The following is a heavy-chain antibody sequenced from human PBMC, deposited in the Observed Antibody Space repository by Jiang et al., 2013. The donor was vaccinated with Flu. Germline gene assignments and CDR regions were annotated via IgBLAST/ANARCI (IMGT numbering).Heavy chain of an antibody. J-gene: IGHJ4*02. CDR3: ARSIVPRTYYYFDS. V-gene: IGHV4-59*11. CDR1: GGSISSHY. CDR2: IYYGGTT. D-gene: IGHD2-2*01. Sequence: LLKPSETLSLTCTVSGGSISSHYWSWIRQPPGKGLEWIGHIYYGGTTNYNPSLKSRVTISVDTSKNQFSLKLTSVTAADTAMYYCARSIVPRTYYYFDSWGQGTLVTVSS.